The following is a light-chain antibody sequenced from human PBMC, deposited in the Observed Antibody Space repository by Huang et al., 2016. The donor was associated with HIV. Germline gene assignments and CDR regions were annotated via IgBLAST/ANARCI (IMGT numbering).Light chain of an antibody. V-gene: IGKV1-9*01. CDR2: AAS. Sequence: IQSTQSLSPLSASVGDRFTITGRASQGVCSYLAWDQQKPGKAPKVLIYAASTLQRGVPARFSGSGSGTDFTLTISSLQPEDFATYYCQQLDTYPWTFGQGTKVEIK. CDR1: QGVCSY. CDR3: QQLDTYPWT. J-gene: IGKJ1*01.